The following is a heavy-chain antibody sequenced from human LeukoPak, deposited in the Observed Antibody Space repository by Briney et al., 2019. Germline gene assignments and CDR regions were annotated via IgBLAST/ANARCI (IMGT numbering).Heavy chain of an antibody. Sequence: PGGSLRLSCAASGFTFSSYAMSWIRQPPGKGLEWIGYVYDSGSTNYNTYSKSRVTISVDTSKNQFSLNLSSVTTADTAVYYCARLGRVGYCNGGRCYQIDSWGQGILVTVSA. CDR3: ARLGRVGYCNGGRCYQIDS. J-gene: IGHJ4*02. V-gene: IGHV4-59*01. CDR2: VYDSGST. D-gene: IGHD2-15*01. CDR1: GFTFSSYA.